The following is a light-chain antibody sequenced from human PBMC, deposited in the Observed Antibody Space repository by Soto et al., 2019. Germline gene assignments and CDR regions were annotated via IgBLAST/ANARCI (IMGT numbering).Light chain of an antibody. CDR3: QQYASWPLS. CDR2: DAS. V-gene: IGKV3-15*01. J-gene: IGKJ4*01. CDR1: QSVSGS. Sequence: EILLTQSPATLSVSPGERATLSCRASQSVSGSLAWYHQKPGQAPRLLIYDASTRATGIPVRFSGSGSGTEFTLTISSLQSEDFAVYYCQQYASWPLSFGGGTKVEIK.